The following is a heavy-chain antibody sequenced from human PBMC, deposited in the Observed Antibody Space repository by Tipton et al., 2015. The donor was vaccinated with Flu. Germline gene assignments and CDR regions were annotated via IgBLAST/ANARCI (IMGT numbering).Heavy chain of an antibody. D-gene: IGHD3-10*02. CDR2: ISYSGNT. CDR3: ARLSYYDVDLKNFYFED. V-gene: IGHV4-59*05. J-gene: IGHJ4*02. Sequence: TLSLTCTVSGGSINSYFWSWIRQPPGKGLEWIGGISYSGNTYYNPSLKSRVVISVDTSKNQFSLKLTSVTAADTAVYYCARLSYYDVDLKNFYFEDWGQGILVTVSS. CDR1: GGSINSYF.